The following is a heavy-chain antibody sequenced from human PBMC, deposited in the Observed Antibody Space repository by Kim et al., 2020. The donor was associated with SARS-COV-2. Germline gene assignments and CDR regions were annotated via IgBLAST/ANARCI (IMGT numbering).Heavy chain of an antibody. J-gene: IGHJ3*02. CDR3: AREDSNAYSPFDI. V-gene: IGHV4-59*01. D-gene: IGHD3-16*01. CDR2: VRYSGST. CDR1: NDSITTSY. Sequence: SETLSLTCTVSNDSITTSYWSWIRQPPGKGLEWIGCVRYSGSTKYNPSLESRVSIMLDTSKNQLSLRLTSVTAADAAVYYCAREDSNAYSPFDIWGQGAMVTVSS.